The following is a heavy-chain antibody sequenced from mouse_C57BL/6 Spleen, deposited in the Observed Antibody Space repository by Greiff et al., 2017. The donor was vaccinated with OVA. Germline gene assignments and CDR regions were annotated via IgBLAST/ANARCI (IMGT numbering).Heavy chain of an antibody. D-gene: IGHD1-1*01. J-gene: IGHJ3*01. CDR3: AREKTTVVATPFAY. CDR2: IYPGDGDT. CDR1: GYAFSSYW. Sequence: VQLQQSRAELVKPGASVKISCKASGYAFSSYWMNWVKQRPGKGLEWIGQIYPGDGDTNYNGKFKGKATLTADKSSSTAYMQLSSLTSEDSAVYFCAREKTTVVATPFAYWGQGTLVTVSA. V-gene: IGHV1-80*01.